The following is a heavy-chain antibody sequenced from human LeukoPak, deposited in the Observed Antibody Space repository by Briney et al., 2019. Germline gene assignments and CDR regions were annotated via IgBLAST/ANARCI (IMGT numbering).Heavy chain of an antibody. CDR2: INHNGNVN. CDR1: GFTFSSYW. D-gene: IGHD2-15*01. J-gene: IGHJ6*02. V-gene: IGHV3-7*04. Sequence: GGSLRLSCAASGFTFSSYWMNWARQAPGKGLEWVASINHNGNVNYYVDSLKGRFTISRDNARSSLYLQMRNLSAEATAVYFCARGGGLAVWGQGATVTVSS. CDR3: ARGGGLAV.